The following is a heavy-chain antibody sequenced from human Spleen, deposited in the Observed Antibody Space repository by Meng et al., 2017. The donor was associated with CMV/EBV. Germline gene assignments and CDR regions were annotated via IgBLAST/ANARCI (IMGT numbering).Heavy chain of an antibody. Sequence: ASGYSFSRYGINWVRQAPGQGLEWMGWISIYDGHTNYAQKFQGRVTMTTDTSTSTAYMELKSLRSDDTAVYYCARDDAKKGFEPDYCGQGTLVTVSS. CDR3: ARDDAKKGFEPDY. J-gene: IGHJ4*02. CDR2: ISIYDGHT. V-gene: IGHV1-18*01. CDR1: GYSFSRYG. D-gene: IGHD1-14*01.